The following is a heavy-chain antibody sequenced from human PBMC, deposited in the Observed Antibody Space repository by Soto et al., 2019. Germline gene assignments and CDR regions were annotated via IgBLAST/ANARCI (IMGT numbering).Heavy chain of an antibody. CDR2: ISGDGVHT. CDR1: GFTFSRYW. Sequence: EVQLAESGGGLIQPGGSLRLSCATSGFTFSRYWIHWVRQAPGEGLVWVSRISGDGVHTDYAESVKGRFTVSRDIAKSTGYLQMNNLRAEDTAIYYCARLSFVGEGDFWGQGILVTVSS. D-gene: IGHD3-16*01. V-gene: IGHV3-74*01. J-gene: IGHJ4*02. CDR3: ARLSFVGEGDF.